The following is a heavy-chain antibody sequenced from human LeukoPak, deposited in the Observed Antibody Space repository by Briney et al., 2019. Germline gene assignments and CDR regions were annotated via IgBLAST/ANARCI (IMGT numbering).Heavy chain of an antibody. D-gene: IGHD5-18*01. V-gene: IGHV3-11*01. CDR1: GFTFSDYY. CDR2: ISSSGSTI. J-gene: IGHJ5*02. Sequence: NPGGSLRLSCAASGFTFSDYYMSWIRQAPGKGLEWVSYISSSGSTIYYADSVKGRSTISRDNAKNSLYLQINTLTADSPAVYYCPRDPLPRRGPYTYGYYWFDPWGQGTLVTVSS. CDR3: PRDPLPRRGPYTYGYYWFDP.